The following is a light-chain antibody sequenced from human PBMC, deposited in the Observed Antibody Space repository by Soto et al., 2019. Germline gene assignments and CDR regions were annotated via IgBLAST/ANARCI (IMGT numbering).Light chain of an antibody. CDR1: QSISSG. Sequence: DIQMTPSPSTLSASVGDRVTITCRASQSISSGLAWYQQKPGKAPKLLIYKASSLESGVPSRFSGSGSGTEFTLTISSLQPDDFATYYCQQYRTFGQGTKVEIK. J-gene: IGKJ1*01. CDR2: KAS. CDR3: QQYRT. V-gene: IGKV1-5*03.